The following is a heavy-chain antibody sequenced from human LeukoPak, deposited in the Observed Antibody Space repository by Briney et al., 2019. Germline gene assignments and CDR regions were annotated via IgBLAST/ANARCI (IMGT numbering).Heavy chain of an antibody. V-gene: IGHV1-46*01. CDR3: ARDRSIAVAGTRPNAFDT. Sequence: ASVKVSCKASGGTFSSYAISWVRQAPGQGLEWMGIINPSGGSTSYAQKFQGRVTMTRDTSTSTVYMELSSLRSEDTAVYYCARDRSIAVAGTRPNAFDTWGQGTMVTVSS. J-gene: IGHJ3*02. CDR2: INPSGGST. CDR1: GGTFSSYA. D-gene: IGHD6-19*01.